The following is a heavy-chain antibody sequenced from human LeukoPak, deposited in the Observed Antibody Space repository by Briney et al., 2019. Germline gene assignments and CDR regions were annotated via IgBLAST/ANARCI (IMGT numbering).Heavy chain of an antibody. CDR1: GFTFSSYA. Sequence: GGSLRLSCAASGFTFSSYAMSWIRQAPGKGLEWVSYISSSSSYTSYADSVKGRFTISRDNAKNSLYLQMTSLRAEDTAVYYCARDVTGYNWFDPWGQGTLVTVSS. CDR3: ARDVTGYNWFDP. CDR2: ISSSSSYT. J-gene: IGHJ5*02. V-gene: IGHV3-11*05. D-gene: IGHD2-21*02.